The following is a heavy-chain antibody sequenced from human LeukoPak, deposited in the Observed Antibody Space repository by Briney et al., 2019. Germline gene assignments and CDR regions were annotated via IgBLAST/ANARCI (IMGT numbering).Heavy chain of an antibody. CDR2: IYYSGST. Sequence: PSETLSLTCTVSGGSISSSSYYWGWIRQPPGKGLEWIGSIYYSGSTYYNPSLKSRVTISVDTSKNQFSLKLSSVTAADTAVYYCARELELGNDAFDIWGQGTMVTVSS. CDR1: GGSISSSSYY. CDR3: ARELELGNDAFDI. D-gene: IGHD1-7*01. J-gene: IGHJ3*02. V-gene: IGHV4-39*07.